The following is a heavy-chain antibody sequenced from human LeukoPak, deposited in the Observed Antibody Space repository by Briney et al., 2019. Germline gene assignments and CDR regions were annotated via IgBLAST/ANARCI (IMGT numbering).Heavy chain of an antibody. J-gene: IGHJ5*02. D-gene: IGHD2-15*01. Sequence: GESLKISCKGSGYSFTGYWISWLRQLPGKDLEWMGRIDPSDSYTNYSPSFQGHVTISADKSISTAYLQWSSLKASDTAMYYCARRMGYCSGGSCLNWFDPWGQGTLVTVSS. CDR2: IDPSDSYT. CDR3: ARRMGYCSGGSCLNWFDP. CDR1: GYSFTGYW. V-gene: IGHV5-10-1*01.